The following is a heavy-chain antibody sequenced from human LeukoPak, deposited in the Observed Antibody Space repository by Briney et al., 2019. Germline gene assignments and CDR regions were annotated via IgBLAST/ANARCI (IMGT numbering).Heavy chain of an antibody. V-gene: IGHV3-30-3*01. D-gene: IGHD5-18*01. CDR3: ARDPGYGNGPAMDV. CDR2: ISFDGTNK. Sequence: PGRSLRRSCVASESTFNTYAMHWVRQAPGKGLDWVAAISFDGTNKYYADSVKGRFTLSRDTSKNTLYLQMNSLRVEDTAVYYCARDPGYGNGPAMDVWGQGTAVTVSS. CDR1: ESTFNTYA. J-gene: IGHJ6*02.